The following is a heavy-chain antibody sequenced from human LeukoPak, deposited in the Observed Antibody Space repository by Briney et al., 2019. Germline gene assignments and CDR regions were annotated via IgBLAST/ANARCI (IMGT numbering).Heavy chain of an antibody. V-gene: IGHV3-74*01. Sequence: PGGSLRLSCAASGFTFSSYRMHWVRQVPGKGLAWVARINPGGSSITYADSVKGRFTISRDNAKNTLYLQMDSLRAEDTGVYYCARSNQADDYWGQGTLVTVSS. CDR2: INPGGSSI. D-gene: IGHD1-14*01. CDR1: GFTFSSYR. CDR3: ARSNQADDY. J-gene: IGHJ4*02.